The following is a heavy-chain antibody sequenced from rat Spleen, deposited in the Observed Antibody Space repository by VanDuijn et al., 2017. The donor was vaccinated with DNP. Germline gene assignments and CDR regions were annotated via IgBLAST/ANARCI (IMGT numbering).Heavy chain of an antibody. CDR3: AKDVLLLE. Sequence: EVQAVGSGGGLVQPGRFLKLSCVAFGFTFNNLWMTWIRQVPGKGLEWVASITSSGGSTYYPDSVKGRFTISRDNAENTVYLQMNSLRSEDTATYYCAKDVLLLEWGQGTSVTVSS. D-gene: IGHD1-1*01. CDR1: GFTFNNLW. V-gene: IGHV5-31*01. CDR2: ITSSGGST. J-gene: IGHJ4*01.